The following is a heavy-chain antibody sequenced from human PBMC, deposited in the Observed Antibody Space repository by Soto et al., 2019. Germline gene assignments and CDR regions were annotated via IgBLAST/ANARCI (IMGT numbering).Heavy chain of an antibody. CDR1: GGTFSSYT. Sequence: GASVKVSCKASGGTFSSYTISWVRRAPGQGLERMGRIIPILGIANYAQKFQGRVTITADKSTSTAYMELSSLRSEDTAVYYCARDDAVDYDFWSGYPAPFDYWGQGTLVTVSS. CDR3: ARDDAVDYDFWSGYPAPFDY. V-gene: IGHV1-69*04. J-gene: IGHJ4*02. CDR2: IIPILGIA. D-gene: IGHD3-3*01.